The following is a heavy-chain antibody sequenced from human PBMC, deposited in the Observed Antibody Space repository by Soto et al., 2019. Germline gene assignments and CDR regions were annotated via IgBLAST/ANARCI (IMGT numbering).Heavy chain of an antibody. CDR3: AREGAVPYYYYGMDV. J-gene: IGHJ6*02. CDR1: GYTFTRYG. D-gene: IGHD3-16*01. CDR2: ISGYDGRT. V-gene: IGHV1-18*01. Sequence: QVHLVQSGAEVKKPGASVKVSCKTSGYTFTRYGISWVRQAPGQGLEWMGWISGYDGRTNFAQKVQDRVTMTTDTSTSTVSMELRSLSSDDTAVYYCAREGAVPYYYYGMDVWGQGTTVTVSS.